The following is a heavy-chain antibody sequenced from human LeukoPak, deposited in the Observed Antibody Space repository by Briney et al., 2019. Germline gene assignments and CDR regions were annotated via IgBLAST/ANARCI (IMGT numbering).Heavy chain of an antibody. Sequence: SETLSLTCTVSRASISSNYWNWVRQPAGKGLEWIARIYTGGTTTYNPSLKSRVIMSVDTSKNQFSLKLSSVTAADTAVYYCARATSGTYYYFADWGQGTLVTVSS. CDR1: RASISSNY. CDR3: ARATSGTYYYFAD. J-gene: IGHJ4*02. D-gene: IGHD1-26*01. V-gene: IGHV4-4*07. CDR2: IYTGGTT.